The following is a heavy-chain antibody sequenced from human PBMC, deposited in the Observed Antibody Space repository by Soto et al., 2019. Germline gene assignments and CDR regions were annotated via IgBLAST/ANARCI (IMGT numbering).Heavy chain of an antibody. CDR3: ARSTYYYDSSGSPDAFDI. CDR2: IYPGDSDT. D-gene: IGHD3-22*01. V-gene: IGHV5-51*01. Sequence: GESLKISCKGSGYSFTSYWIGWVRQMPGKGLEWMGIIYPGDSDTRYSPYFQGQVTISADKSISTAYLQWSSLKASDTAMYYYARSTYYYDSSGSPDAFDIWGQGTMVTVSS. J-gene: IGHJ3*02. CDR1: GYSFTSYW.